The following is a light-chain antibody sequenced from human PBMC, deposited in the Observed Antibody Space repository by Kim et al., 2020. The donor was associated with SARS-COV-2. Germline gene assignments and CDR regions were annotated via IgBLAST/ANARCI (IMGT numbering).Light chain of an antibody. V-gene: IGLV1-44*01. Sequence: GQTVTISCSGGRSNVGNKPITWFQQVPGTAPKLLMSNDNRRPSGVPDRFSASKSGTSASLAISGLQSEDEAVYYCGSWDDSLSGRVFGGGTQLTVL. CDR2: NDN. CDR1: RSNVGNKP. CDR3: GSWDDSLSGRV. J-gene: IGLJ3*02.